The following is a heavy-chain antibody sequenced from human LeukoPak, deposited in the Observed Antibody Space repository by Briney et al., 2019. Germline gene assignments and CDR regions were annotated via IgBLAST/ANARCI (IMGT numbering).Heavy chain of an antibody. CDR1: GYTFTYRY. D-gene: IGHD3-16*02. Sequence: ASVKVSCKASGYTFTYRYIHWVRQAPGQGLEWMGWINPYPGGTSYAQKFHGRVTMTRDTSISTVYMELNRLTSDDTAVYYCARAPVRGYHWFDPWGQGTLVTVSS. CDR3: ARAPVRGYHWFDP. CDR2: INPYPGGT. J-gene: IGHJ5*02. V-gene: IGHV1-2*02.